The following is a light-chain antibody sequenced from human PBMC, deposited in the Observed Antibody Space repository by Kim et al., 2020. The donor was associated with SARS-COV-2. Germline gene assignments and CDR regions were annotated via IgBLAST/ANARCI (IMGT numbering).Light chain of an antibody. Sequence: PASISCRSSQSLVYGERNTYLNWFHQWPGQSPRRLIYKVSNRDSGVPDRFSGSGSGTDFTLQISRVEAEDVGVYYCMQGTHWPFTFGPGTKVDIK. CDR2: KVS. CDR1: QSLVYGERNTY. V-gene: IGKV2-30*01. CDR3: MQGTHWPFT. J-gene: IGKJ3*01.